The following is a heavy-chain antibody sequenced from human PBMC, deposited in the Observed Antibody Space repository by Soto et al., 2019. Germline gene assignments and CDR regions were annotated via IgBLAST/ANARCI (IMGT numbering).Heavy chain of an antibody. D-gene: IGHD3-9*01. CDR2: IHSSGIT. Sequence: QVQLQESGPGLVKPSGTLSLTCAVSGGSVNNDKWWSWVRQPPGKGLEWIGEIHSSGITNYNPSLKSRASIFVDKFKNQFSVKLTSVSAADTAVYFCAWQWSAGYGAFDPWGQGTLVTVSS. CDR3: AWQWSAGYGAFDP. J-gene: IGHJ5*02. V-gene: IGHV4-4*02. CDR1: GGSVNNDKW.